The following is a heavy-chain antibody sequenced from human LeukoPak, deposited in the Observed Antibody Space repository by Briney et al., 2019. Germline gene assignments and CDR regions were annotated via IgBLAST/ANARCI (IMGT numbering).Heavy chain of an antibody. CDR3: ARTSGRNWNYDY. CDR1: GRSISSSNYH. Sequence: KASETLSLTCTVSGRSISSSNYHWGWIRQPPEKGLEWIGSINYDGGTYHNPSLQSRVTMSVDTSKNLFSLKLNSVAAADTAVYYCARTSGRNWNYDYWGQGTLVTVSS. CDR2: INYDGGT. V-gene: IGHV4-39*02. J-gene: IGHJ4*02. D-gene: IGHD1-7*01.